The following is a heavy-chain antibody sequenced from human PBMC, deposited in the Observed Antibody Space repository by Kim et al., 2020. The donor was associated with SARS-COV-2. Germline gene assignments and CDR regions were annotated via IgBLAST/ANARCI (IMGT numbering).Heavy chain of an antibody. D-gene: IGHD3-22*01. CDR3: ARTTYYYNTTRFDP. V-gene: IGHV4-31*02. J-gene: IGHJ5*02. Sequence: SNPSLKSRVTMSIDTSNNQFSLKMSSVTAADTAVFYCARTTYYYNTTRFDPWGQGTLVTVSP.